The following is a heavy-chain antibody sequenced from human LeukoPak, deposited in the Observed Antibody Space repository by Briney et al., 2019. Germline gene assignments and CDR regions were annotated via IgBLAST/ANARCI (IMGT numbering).Heavy chain of an antibody. CDR3: ARGIRFLEWLPIDY. D-gene: IGHD3-3*01. J-gene: IGHJ4*02. CDR2: IYYSGST. CDR1: GGSISSSSYY. Sequence: SETLSLTCTVSGGSISSSSYYLGWIRQPPGKGLEWIGSIYYSGSTYYNPSLKSRVTISVDTSKNQFSLKLSSVTAADTAVYYCARGIRFLEWLPIDYWGQGTLVTVSS. V-gene: IGHV4-39*01.